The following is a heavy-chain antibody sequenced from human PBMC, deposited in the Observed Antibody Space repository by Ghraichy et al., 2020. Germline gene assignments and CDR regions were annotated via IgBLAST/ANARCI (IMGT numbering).Heavy chain of an antibody. J-gene: IGHJ5*02. CDR1: GGSISSYY. Sequence: SETLSLTCTVSGGSISSYYWSWIRQPPGKGLEWIGYIYYSGSTNYNPSLKSRVTISVDTSKNQFSLKLSSVTAADTAVYYCARLGRFYCSSTSCYYNWFDPWGQGTLVTVSS. D-gene: IGHD2-2*01. CDR2: IYYSGST. CDR3: ARLGRFYCSSTSCYYNWFDP. V-gene: IGHV4-59*08.